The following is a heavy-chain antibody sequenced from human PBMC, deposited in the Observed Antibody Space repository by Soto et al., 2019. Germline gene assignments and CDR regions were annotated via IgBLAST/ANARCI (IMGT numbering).Heavy chain of an antibody. Sequence: ASVKVSCKASGYTFASYDINWVRQATGQGLEWMGWMNPNSGNTGYAQKFQGRVTMTRNTSISTAYMELSSLRSEDTAVYYCAAGVPITIFGVVKSYGMDVWGQGTTVTVSS. CDR3: AAGVPITIFGVVKSYGMDV. CDR1: GYTFASYD. J-gene: IGHJ6*02. D-gene: IGHD3-3*01. CDR2: MNPNSGNT. V-gene: IGHV1-8*01.